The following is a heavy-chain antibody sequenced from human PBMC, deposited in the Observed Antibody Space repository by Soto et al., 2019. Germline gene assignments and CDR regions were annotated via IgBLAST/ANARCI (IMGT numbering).Heavy chain of an antibody. CDR3: PTDGSHSDFWSGYRGHSGMDV. D-gene: IGHD3-3*01. V-gene: IGHV3-21*01. Sequence: GVSLRLSCAASGFTFSSYSMNWVRQAPGKGLEWVSSISSSSSYIYYADSVKGRFTISRDNAKNSLYLQMNRLRAEDTAVYYCPTDGSHSDFWSGYRGHSGMDVWGQGTTVTVSS. J-gene: IGHJ6*02. CDR1: GFTFSSYS. CDR2: ISSSSSYI.